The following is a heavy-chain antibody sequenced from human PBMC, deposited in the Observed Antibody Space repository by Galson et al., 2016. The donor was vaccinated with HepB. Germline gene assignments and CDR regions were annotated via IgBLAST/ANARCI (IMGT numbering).Heavy chain of an antibody. V-gene: IGHV3-11*01. CDR3: ARAMANTVVTLDV. D-gene: IGHD2-21*02. Sequence: SLRLSCAASGFTFSDYFINWLRQAPGKGLEWLSYISTTGNTIFYADSVKGRFTISRDNAKNSLYLQVNSLRADDTAVYYCARAMANTVVTLDVWGLGTLVTVSS. CDR2: ISTTGNTI. J-gene: IGHJ4*02. CDR1: GFTFSDYF.